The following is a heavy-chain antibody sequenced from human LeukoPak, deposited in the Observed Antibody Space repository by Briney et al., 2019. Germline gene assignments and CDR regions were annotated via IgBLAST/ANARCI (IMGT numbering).Heavy chain of an antibody. D-gene: IGHD5-24*01. CDR3: AKDIQLST. J-gene: IGHJ3*01. CDR2: MSGNGGGT. CDR1: GFTFSSYA. V-gene: IGHV3-23*01. Sequence: PGGSLRLSCAASGFTFSSYAMYWVRQAQGKGLGLVSVMSGNGGGTTYPDSVKGRFTISRDNYKNTLYLQMNSLRVEDTAIYYCAKDIQLSTWGLGTMVTVSS.